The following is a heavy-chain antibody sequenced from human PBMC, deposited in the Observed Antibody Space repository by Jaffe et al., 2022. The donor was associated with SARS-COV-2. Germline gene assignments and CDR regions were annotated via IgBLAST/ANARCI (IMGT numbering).Heavy chain of an antibody. CDR3: AKGSPYYYDSSGAHPGAFQH. Sequence: EVQLVESGGGLVQPGRSLRLSCAASGFTFDDYAMHWVRQAPGKGLEWVSGISWNSGAIGSADSVKGRFTISRDNAKNSLYLQMNSLRAEDTAFYYCAKGSPYYYDSSGAHPGAFQHWGQGTLVTVSS. CDR2: ISWNSGAI. CDR1: GFTFDDYA. V-gene: IGHV3-9*01. J-gene: IGHJ1*01. D-gene: IGHD3-22*01.